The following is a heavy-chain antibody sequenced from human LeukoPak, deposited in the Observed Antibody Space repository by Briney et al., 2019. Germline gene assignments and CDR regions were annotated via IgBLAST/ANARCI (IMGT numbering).Heavy chain of an antibody. V-gene: IGHV4-39*07. Sequence: SETLSLTCTVSGGSISSSSYYWGWIRQPPGKGLEWIGSIYYSGSTYYNPSLKSRVTISVDTSKNQFSLKLSSVTAADTAVYYCARGDPLRYFDWLFPKGDAFDIWGQGTMVTVSS. J-gene: IGHJ3*02. CDR3: ARGDPLRYFDWLFPKGDAFDI. CDR2: IYYSGST. D-gene: IGHD3-9*01. CDR1: GGSISSSSYY.